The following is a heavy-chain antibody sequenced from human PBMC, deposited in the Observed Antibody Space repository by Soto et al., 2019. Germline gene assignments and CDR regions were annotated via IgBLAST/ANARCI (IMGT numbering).Heavy chain of an antibody. CDR3: ARGMVRGTYGMDV. D-gene: IGHD3-10*01. CDR1: GYTFTGYY. V-gene: IGHV1-2*02. CDR2: INPNSGGT. J-gene: IGHJ6*02. Sequence: GASVKVSCKASGYTFTGYYMHWVRQAPGQGLEWMGWINPNSGGTNCAQKFQGRVTMTRDTSISTAYVELSRLRSDDTAVYYCARGMVRGTYGMDVWGQGTTVTVSS.